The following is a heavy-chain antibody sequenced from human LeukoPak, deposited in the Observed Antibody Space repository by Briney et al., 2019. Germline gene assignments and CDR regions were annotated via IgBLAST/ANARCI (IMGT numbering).Heavy chain of an antibody. CDR1: GYSISSGYY. Sequence: PSETLSLTCTVSGYSISSGYYWGWIRQPPGKGLEWIGSIYHSGSTYYNPSLKSRVTISVDTSKNQFSLKLSSVTAADTAVYYCARGRTYYDFWSGNAAFDYWGQGTLVTVSS. D-gene: IGHD3-3*01. J-gene: IGHJ4*02. V-gene: IGHV4-38-2*02. CDR2: IYHSGST. CDR3: ARGRTYYDFWSGNAAFDY.